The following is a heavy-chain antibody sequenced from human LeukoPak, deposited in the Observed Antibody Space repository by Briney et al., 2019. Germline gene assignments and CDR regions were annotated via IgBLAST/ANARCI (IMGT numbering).Heavy chain of an antibody. CDR1: GGSISSYY. Sequence: PSETLSLTCTVSGGSISSYYWSWIRQPPGKGLEWIGYIYYSGSTNYNPSLKSRVTISVDTSKNQFSLQLSSVTAADTDVYYCERCYCSGGSCTSPGDYYYMDVWGKGTTVTVSS. D-gene: IGHD2-15*01. CDR2: IYYSGST. CDR3: ERCYCSGGSCTSPGDYYYMDV. J-gene: IGHJ6*03. V-gene: IGHV4-59*01.